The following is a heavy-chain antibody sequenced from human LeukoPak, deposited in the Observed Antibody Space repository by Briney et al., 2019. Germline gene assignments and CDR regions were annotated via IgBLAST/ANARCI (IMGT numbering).Heavy chain of an antibody. V-gene: IGHV3-7*01. D-gene: IGHD5-12*01. J-gene: IGHJ4*02. CDR3: ATKDGGYVGYFDY. Sequence: GGSLRLSCAASGFTFSSYWMKWVRQAPGKGLEWVANIKEDGSEKHYVDSVKGRFSISRDNAKNLLYLQMNSLRAEDTAVYYCATKDGGYVGYFDYWGQGTLVTVSS. CDR1: GFTFSSYW. CDR2: IKEDGSEK.